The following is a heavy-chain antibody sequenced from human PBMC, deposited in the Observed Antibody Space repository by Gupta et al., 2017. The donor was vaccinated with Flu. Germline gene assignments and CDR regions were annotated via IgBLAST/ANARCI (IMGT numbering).Heavy chain of an antibody. D-gene: IGHD1-26*01. J-gene: IGHJ4*02. Sequence: EVQLVESGGNLIQPGGSLRLSCATSGFSFSTYSLTWVRQAPGKGLEYISFISSDSTIIYYADSVKGRFTISRDNAKNSLYLHMNRLTVEDTAIYYCATTGSGDYWGQGTLVTVSS. CDR1: GFSFSTYS. CDR3: ATTGSGDY. V-gene: IGHV3-48*01. CDR2: ISSDSTII.